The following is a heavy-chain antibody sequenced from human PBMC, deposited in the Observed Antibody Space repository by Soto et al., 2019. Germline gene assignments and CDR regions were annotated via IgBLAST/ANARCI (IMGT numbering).Heavy chain of an antibody. V-gene: IGHV3-23*01. CDR1: GFTFSDYA. J-gene: IGHJ6*02. D-gene: IGHD3-10*01. Sequence: GGSLRLSCLASGFTFSDYAMTWVRHVPGRGLEWVASLDGAGGSTYYADSLRGRFTISRDNSQNTLFLQMKRLTVDDTAIYYCAAPRDEYGSGVSWFTYGMGIWGQGTTVTVSS. CDR3: AAPRDEYGSGVSWFTYGMGI. CDR2: LDGAGGST.